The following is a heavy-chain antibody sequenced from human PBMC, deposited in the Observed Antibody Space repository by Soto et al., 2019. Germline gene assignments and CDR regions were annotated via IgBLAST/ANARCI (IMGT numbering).Heavy chain of an antibody. V-gene: IGHV4-30-2*01. D-gene: IGHD3-22*01. J-gene: IGHJ4*02. CDR3: ARDSRSGYYLEF. CDR2: IYHSGGT. Sequence: QLQLQESGSGLVKPSQTLSLTCAVSGDSISNGGYSWNWIRQPPGKGLEWIGYIYHSGGTDYNPTLKSGXTITVDSSNNQFSLKLSSVTAADTAVYYCARDSRSGYYLEFWGQGTLVTVSS. CDR1: GDSISNGGYS.